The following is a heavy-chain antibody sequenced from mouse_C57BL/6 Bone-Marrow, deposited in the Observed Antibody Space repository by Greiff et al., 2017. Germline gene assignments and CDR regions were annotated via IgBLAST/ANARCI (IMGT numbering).Heavy chain of an antibody. Sequence: QVQLQQPGAELVKPGASVKLSCKASGSTFTSYWMHWVKQRPGRGLEWIGRIDPKSGGTKYNEKFKSEATLTVDKPSITAYMQLSSLTSEDSAVYYCARGLTTVVPFDYWGQGTTLTVSS. CDR1: GSTFTSYW. V-gene: IGHV1-72*01. CDR2: IDPKSGGT. D-gene: IGHD1-1*01. J-gene: IGHJ2*01. CDR3: ARGLTTVVPFDY.